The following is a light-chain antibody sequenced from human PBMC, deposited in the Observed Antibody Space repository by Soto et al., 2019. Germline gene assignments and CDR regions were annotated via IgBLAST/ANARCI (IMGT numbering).Light chain of an antibody. V-gene: IGKV3-20*01. CDR1: QRVSSSY. CDR3: QQYGSSPRFT. CDR2: GAS. J-gene: IGKJ3*01. Sequence: EIVLTQSPGTLSLSPGEKATLPCRASQRVSSSYLAGYQQKPGQAPRLPIYGASSRATGIPDRFSGSGSGTDFTLTISRLEPEDFAVYYCQQYGSSPRFTFGPGTKVDIK.